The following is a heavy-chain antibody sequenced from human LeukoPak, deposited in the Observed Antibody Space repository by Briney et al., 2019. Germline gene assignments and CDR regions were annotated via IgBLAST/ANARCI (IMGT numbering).Heavy chain of an antibody. CDR3: ARDWVYKIDY. CDR2: ISHDGII. V-gene: IGHV3-74*01. Sequence: GGSLRLSCETAGFTFSSYVMHWVRRTPGKGLVWVSRISHDGIISYADSVKGRFTISRDNAKNTLILQMNSLRVEDTAVYYCARDWVYKIDYWGRGALVTVSS. D-gene: IGHD5-24*01. J-gene: IGHJ4*02. CDR1: GFTFSSYV.